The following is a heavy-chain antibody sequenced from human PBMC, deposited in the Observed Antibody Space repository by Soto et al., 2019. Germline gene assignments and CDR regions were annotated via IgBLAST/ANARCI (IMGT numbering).Heavy chain of an antibody. J-gene: IGHJ6*02. CDR2: INPNSGGT. CDR3: ARDKEGDCTNVFCSYASSTDGIDL. Sequence: ASVKVSCKASGYTFTGYYMHWVRQAPGQGLEWMGWINPNSGGTNYAQKFQGWVTMTRDTSTSTAYMELSRLRSDDTAVYYCARDKEGDCTNVFCSYASSTDGIDLWRRGATVPVS. D-gene: IGHD2-8*01. CDR1: GYTFTGYY. V-gene: IGHV1-2*04.